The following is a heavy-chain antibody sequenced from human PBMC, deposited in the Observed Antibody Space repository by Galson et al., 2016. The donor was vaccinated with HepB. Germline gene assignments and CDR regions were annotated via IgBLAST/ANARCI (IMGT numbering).Heavy chain of an antibody. Sequence: LRLSCAASGFTFSNYGMHWVRQAPGKGLEWVAVISYDGSLKYYGDSGKGRFTISRDNSKNTLSLQMNSLRVEDTAVYYCAKDIRGWTTVTAENDNWGQGTLVTVSS. CDR3: AKDIRGWTTVTAENDN. J-gene: IGHJ4*02. CDR2: ISYDGSLK. D-gene: IGHD4-17*01. V-gene: IGHV3-30*18. CDR1: GFTFSNYG.